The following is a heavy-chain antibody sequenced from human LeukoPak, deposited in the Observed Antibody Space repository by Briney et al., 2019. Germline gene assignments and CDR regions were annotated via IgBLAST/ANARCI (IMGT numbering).Heavy chain of an antibody. J-gene: IGHJ6*02. CDR1: GGSISSSSYY. Sequence: PSETLSLTCTVSGGSISSSSYYWGWIRQPPGKGLEWIGSIYYSGSTYYNPSLKSRVTISVDTSKNQFSLKLSSVTAADTAVYYCARAKQQLGLMDVWGQGTTVTVSS. CDR2: IYYSGST. V-gene: IGHV4-39*07. D-gene: IGHD6-13*01. CDR3: ARAKQQLGLMDV.